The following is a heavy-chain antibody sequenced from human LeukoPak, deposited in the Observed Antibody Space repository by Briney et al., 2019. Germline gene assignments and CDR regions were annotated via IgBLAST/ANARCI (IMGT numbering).Heavy chain of an antibody. CDR3: ARRSGIAVAGAFDY. Sequence: GGSLRLSCAASGFTFNNFAMSWVRQAPVKGLEWVSVISPTSGRTYYADSVKGRFTISRDNSKNTLYLQMDTLRAEDTAVYDCARRSGIAVAGAFDYWGQGTLVTVSS. CDR1: GFTFNNFA. CDR2: ISPTSGRT. J-gene: IGHJ4*02. D-gene: IGHD6-19*01. V-gene: IGHV3-23*01.